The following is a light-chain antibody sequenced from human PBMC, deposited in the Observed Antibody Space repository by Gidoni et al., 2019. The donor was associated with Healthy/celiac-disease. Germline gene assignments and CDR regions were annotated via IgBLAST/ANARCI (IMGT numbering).Light chain of an antibody. CDR1: SGYSNYK. V-gene: IGLV9-49*01. Sequence: QPVLTQPPSASASLGASVTPTCPLSSGYSNYKVDWYQQRPGKGPRFVMRVGTGGIVGSKGDGIPDRFSVLGSGLNRYLTIKNIQEEDESDYHCGADHGSGSNFVTVFGGGTKLTVL. J-gene: IGLJ2*01. CDR3: GADHGSGSNFVTV. CDR2: VGTGGIVG.